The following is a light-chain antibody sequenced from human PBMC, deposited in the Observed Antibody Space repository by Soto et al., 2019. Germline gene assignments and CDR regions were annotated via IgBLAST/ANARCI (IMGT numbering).Light chain of an antibody. CDR1: SSDVGGYNY. CDR3: SSYPSSSTQV. CDR2: DVS. V-gene: IGLV2-14*01. J-gene: IGLJ1*01. Sequence: QSALTQPASVSGSPGQSITISCTGTSSDVGGYNYVSWYQQHPGKAPKLMIYDVSNRPSGVSNRFSGSKSGNTASLTISGLQAEDEADYYCSSYPSSSTQVFGTGTKLTVL.